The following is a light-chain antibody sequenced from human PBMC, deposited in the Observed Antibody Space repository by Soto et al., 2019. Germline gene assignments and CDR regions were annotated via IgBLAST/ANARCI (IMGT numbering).Light chain of an antibody. CDR2: ENN. J-gene: IGLJ2*01. Sequence: NFMLTQPHSVSESPGKTVTISCTGSSGSIATNYVQWYQQRPGSAPTTVIYENNQRPSGVPDRFSGSIDSSSNSASLTISGLKTEDEADYYCQSDDSRNVVVGRGTKVTVL. CDR1: SGSIATNY. V-gene: IGLV6-57*02. CDR3: QSDDSRNVV.